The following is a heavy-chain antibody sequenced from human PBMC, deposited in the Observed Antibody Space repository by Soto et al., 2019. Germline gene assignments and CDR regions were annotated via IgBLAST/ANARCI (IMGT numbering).Heavy chain of an antibody. J-gene: IGHJ3*02. D-gene: IGHD5-12*01. Sequence: PGESLKISCKGSVYSFTTHWLDWVRQMPGRGLEYMGIIYPGDSDARYSPSFQGRVTLSADKSISTAYLQWTSLRASDTAIYYCARARVSTPRLEDPLDIWGQGTMVTVSS. CDR1: VYSFTTHW. CDR2: IYPGDSDA. CDR3: ARARVSTPRLEDPLDI. V-gene: IGHV5-51*01.